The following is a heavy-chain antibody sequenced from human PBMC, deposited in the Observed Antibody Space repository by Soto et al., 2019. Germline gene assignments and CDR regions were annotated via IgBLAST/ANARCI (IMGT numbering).Heavy chain of an antibody. V-gene: IGHV3-33*01. CDR3: ARDRRGNPGVCDY. CDR1: GFTFSSYG. D-gene: IGHD2-15*01. J-gene: IGHJ4*02. CDR2: IWYDGSNK. Sequence: QVQLVESGGGVVQPGRSLRLSCAASGFTFSSYGMHWVRQAPGKGLEWVAVIWYDGSNKYYADSVKGRFTISRDNSKNTLYLQMNSLRAEDTAVYYCARDRRGNPGVCDYWGQGTLVTVSS.